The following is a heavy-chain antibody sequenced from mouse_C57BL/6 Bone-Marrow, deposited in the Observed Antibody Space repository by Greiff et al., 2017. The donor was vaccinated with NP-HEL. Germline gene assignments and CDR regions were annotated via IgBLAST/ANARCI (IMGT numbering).Heavy chain of an antibody. D-gene: IGHD1-1*01. CDR1: GFTFTDYY. CDR3: ARYEGYGSSYDVAWFAY. J-gene: IGHJ3*01. Sequence: EVKLVESGGGLVQPGGSLSLSCAASGFTFTDYYMSWVRQPPGKALEWLGFIRHKANGYTTEYSASVKGRFTIYRDNSQSILYLQMNALRAEDSATYYCARYEGYGSSYDVAWFAYWGQGTLVTVSA. V-gene: IGHV7-3*01. CDR2: IRHKANGYTT.